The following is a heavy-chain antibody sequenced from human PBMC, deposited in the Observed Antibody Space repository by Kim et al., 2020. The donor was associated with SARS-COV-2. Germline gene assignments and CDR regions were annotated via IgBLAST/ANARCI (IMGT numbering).Heavy chain of an antibody. D-gene: IGHD2-15*01. CDR2: IKQDGSEK. CDR1: GLTIDSHW. J-gene: IGHJ4*02. Sequence: GGSLRLSCTASGLTIDSHWMTWVRQAPGKGLEWVASIKQDGSEKQYVDSVKGRFTITRDNAKKSLYLEMNSLRVEDTAVYYCARGRVGCAYWGQGTLVTVSS. CDR3: ARGRVGCAY. V-gene: IGHV3-7*01.